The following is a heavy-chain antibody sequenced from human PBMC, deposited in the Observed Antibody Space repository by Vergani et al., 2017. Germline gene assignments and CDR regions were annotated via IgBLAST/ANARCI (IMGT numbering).Heavy chain of an antibody. CDR2: IRHDGIT. CDR1: GGSFNDYW. Sequence: QAQLQQWGAGLLKPSETLSLTCAIYGGSFNDYWWTWIRQPPWKGLEWIEEIRHDGITHYSPSLKSRVTISIDTSTHQFSLNLRSVTAADTAVYYCAREGYCTNGVCFTLFDVWGQGALVTVSS. CDR3: AREGYCTNGVCFTLFDV. D-gene: IGHD2-8*01. J-gene: IGHJ4*02. V-gene: IGHV4-34*01.